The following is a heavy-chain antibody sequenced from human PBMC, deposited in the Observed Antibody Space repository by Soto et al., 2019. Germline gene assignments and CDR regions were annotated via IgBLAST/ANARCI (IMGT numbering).Heavy chain of an antibody. J-gene: IGHJ5*02. CDR2: IYYSGST. CDR3: ERGFLEPKWFDP. Sequence: PSETLSLTCTVSGGSISSGGYYWSWIRQHPGKGLEWIGYIYYSGSTYYNPSLKSRVTISVDTSKNQFSLKLSSVTAADTAVYYCERGFLEPKWFDPWGQGTLVTVSS. D-gene: IGHD3-3*01. CDR1: GGSISSGGYY. V-gene: IGHV4-31*03.